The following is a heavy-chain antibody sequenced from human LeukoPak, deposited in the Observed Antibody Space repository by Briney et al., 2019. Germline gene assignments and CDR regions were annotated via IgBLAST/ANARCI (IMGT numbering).Heavy chain of an antibody. CDR2: INHSGST. Sequence: SETLSLTCAVYGGSFSGYYWSWIRQPPGKGLEWIGEINHSGSTNYNPSLKSRVTLSVDTSKNQFSLKLSSVTAADTAVYYCAREGIDSSSWSLRDYWGQGTLVTVSS. V-gene: IGHV4-34*01. D-gene: IGHD6-13*01. J-gene: IGHJ4*02. CDR1: GGSFSGYY. CDR3: AREGIDSSSWSLRDY.